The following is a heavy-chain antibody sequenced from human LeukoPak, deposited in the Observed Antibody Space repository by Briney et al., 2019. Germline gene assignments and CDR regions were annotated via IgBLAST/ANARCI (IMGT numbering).Heavy chain of an antibody. CDR3: ARGDYDFWSGRQGGWFDP. D-gene: IGHD3-3*01. CDR2: IYYSGST. J-gene: IGHJ5*02. V-gene: IGHV4-59*01. Sequence: PSETLSLTCTSSGGSISSYYWSWIRQPPGKGLEWIGYIYYSGSTNYNPSLKSRVTISVDTSKNQFSLKLSSVTAADTAVYYCARGDYDFWSGRQGGWFDPWGQGTLVTVSS. CDR1: GGSISSYY.